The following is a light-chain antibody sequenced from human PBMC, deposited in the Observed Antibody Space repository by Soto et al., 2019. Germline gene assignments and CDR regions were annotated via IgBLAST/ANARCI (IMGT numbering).Light chain of an antibody. CDR2: AAS. CDR3: QQYGSSLTWT. V-gene: IGKV3-20*01. CDR1: QSVISNY. J-gene: IGKJ1*01. Sequence: EVVLTQSPGTVSLSSGERVTLSCRASQSVISNYLAWYQQRPGQAPRLLIYAASSRATGIADRVSGSGSGTDFTLSISRLEPEDFAVYYCQQYGSSLTWTFGQGTKVE.